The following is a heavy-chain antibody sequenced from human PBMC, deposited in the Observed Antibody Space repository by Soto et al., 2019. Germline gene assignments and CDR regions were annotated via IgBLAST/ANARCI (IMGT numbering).Heavy chain of an antibody. J-gene: IGHJ4*02. CDR1: GGSFSDYY. V-gene: IGHV4-34*01. CDR3: ARGISVMDAPDKYFFDS. D-gene: IGHD3-9*01. Sequence: ASETLSLTCAVYGGSFSDYYWTWIRQPPEKGLEWIGEINHSGSTNQNPSLKSRVSISADTSKNQFSLKLRSVTAADTAVYYCARGISVMDAPDKYFFDSWSLGTLVTVSS. CDR2: INHSGST.